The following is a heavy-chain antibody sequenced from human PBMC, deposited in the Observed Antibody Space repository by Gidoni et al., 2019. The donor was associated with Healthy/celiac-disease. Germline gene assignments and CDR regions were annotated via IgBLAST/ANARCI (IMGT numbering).Heavy chain of an antibody. CDR1: GFTFSSYS. Sequence: EVQLVESGGGLVKPGGSLRLSCAASGFTFSSYSMNWVRQAPGKGLEWVSSISSSSSYIYYADSVKGRFTISRDNAKNSLYLQMNSLRAEDTAVYYCARAGVIVVVPAARYGMDVWGQGTTVTVSS. J-gene: IGHJ6*02. CDR3: ARAGVIVVVPAARYGMDV. V-gene: IGHV3-21*01. CDR2: ISSSSSYI. D-gene: IGHD2-2*01.